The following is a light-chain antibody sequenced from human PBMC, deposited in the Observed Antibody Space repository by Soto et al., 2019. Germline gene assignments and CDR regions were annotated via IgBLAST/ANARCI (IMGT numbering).Light chain of an antibody. CDR1: SSDIGDYNY. V-gene: IGLV2-14*01. J-gene: IGLJ2*01. CDR3: SSYSDIGTLVL. CDR2: EVN. Sequence: QSALIQPASVSGSPGQSITISCTGTSSDIGDYNYVSWYQQHPGKAPKLMISEVNNRPSGVSNRFSGSKSGNTASLTISGLQAEDEADYYCSSYSDIGTLVLFGGGTKLTVL.